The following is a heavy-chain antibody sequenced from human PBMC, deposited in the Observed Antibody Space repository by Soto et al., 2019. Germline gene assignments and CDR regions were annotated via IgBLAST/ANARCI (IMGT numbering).Heavy chain of an antibody. V-gene: IGHV3-66*01. Sequence: PGGSLRLSCAASGFTVSSNYMSWVRQAPGRGLEWVSVIYSGGSTYYADSVKGRFTISRDNSKNTLYLQMNSLRAEDTAVYYCARVGYCSGGSCYSLLPPGYFDYWGQGTLVTVSS. CDR3: ARVGYCSGGSCYSLLPPGYFDY. J-gene: IGHJ4*02. CDR1: GFTVSSNY. CDR2: IYSGGST. D-gene: IGHD2-15*01.